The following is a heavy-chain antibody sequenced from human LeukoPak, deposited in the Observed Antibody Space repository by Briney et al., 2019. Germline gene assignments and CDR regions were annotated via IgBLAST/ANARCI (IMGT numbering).Heavy chain of an antibody. CDR1: GFTFDDYA. V-gene: IGHV3-9*01. J-gene: IGHJ1*01. Sequence: PGGSLRLSCAASGFTFDDYAMHWVRQAPGRGLEWVSGISWNSGSIGYADSVKGRFTISRDNAKNSLYLQMNSLRAEDTAVYYCARRCSSTSCLQDWGQGTLVTVSS. D-gene: IGHD2-2*01. CDR3: ARRCSSTSCLQD. CDR2: ISWNSGSI.